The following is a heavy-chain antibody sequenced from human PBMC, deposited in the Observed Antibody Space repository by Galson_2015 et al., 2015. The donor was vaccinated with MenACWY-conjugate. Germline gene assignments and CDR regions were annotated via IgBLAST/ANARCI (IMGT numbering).Heavy chain of an antibody. CDR3: ARDFCSSTSCYKETNWFDP. D-gene: IGHD2-2*01. V-gene: IGHV1-3*01. J-gene: IGHJ5*02. CDR1: GYTFTSYA. CDR2: INAGNGNT. Sequence: SVKVSCKASGYTFTSYAMHWVRQAPGQRLEWMGWINAGNGNTKYSQKFQGRVTITRDTSASTAYMELSSLRSEDTAVYYCARDFCSSTSCYKETNWFDPWGQGTLVTVSS.